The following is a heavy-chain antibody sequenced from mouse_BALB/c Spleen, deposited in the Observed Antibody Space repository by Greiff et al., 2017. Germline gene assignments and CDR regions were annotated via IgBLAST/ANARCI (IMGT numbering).Heavy chain of an antibody. CDR3: ARSLYYGWYFDV. D-gene: IGHD1-1*01. Sequence: QVQLQQSGPELVRPGASVRISCKASGYTFTSYWMHWVKQRPGQGLEWIGYINPSTGYTEYNQKFKDKATLTADKSSSTAYMQLSSLTSEDSAVYYCARSLYYGWYFDVWGAGTTVTVSS. CDR2: INPSTGYT. J-gene: IGHJ1*01. V-gene: IGHV1-4*01. CDR1: GYTFTSYW.